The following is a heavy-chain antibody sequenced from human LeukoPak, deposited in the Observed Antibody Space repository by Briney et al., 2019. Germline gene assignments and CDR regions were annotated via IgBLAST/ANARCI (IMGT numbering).Heavy chain of an antibody. V-gene: IGHV3-69-1*01. J-gene: IGHJ4*02. CDR3: ARTHPHSSGYYYYFDY. CDR2: IGTSGTI. D-gene: IGHD3-22*01. Sequence: PGGSLRLSCAASGFTVSSNYMSWVRQAPGKGLEWVSYIGTSGTIYFADSVKGRFTISRDNAKNSLYLQMNGLRAEDAAVYYCARTHPHSSGYYYYFDYWGQGTLVTVSS. CDR1: GFTVSSNY.